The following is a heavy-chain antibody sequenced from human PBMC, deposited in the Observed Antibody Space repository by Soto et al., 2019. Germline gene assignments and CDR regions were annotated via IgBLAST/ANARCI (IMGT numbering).Heavy chain of an antibody. J-gene: IGHJ5*02. CDR2: IYYTGSS. V-gene: IGHV4-31*03. CDR3: ALTTSWFDP. CDR1: GGSISSGGYY. D-gene: IGHD4-17*01. Sequence: TLSLTGTDSGGSISSGGYYWSWIRQHPGKGLEWIGYIYYTGSSYYNPSLKSRVTISVDTSMNQFSLKLTSVTAADTAVYYCALTTSWFDPWGQGTLVTVSS.